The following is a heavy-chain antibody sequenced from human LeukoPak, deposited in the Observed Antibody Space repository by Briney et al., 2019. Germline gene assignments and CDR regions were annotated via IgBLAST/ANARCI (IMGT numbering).Heavy chain of an antibody. CDR2: SNPNSGGT. J-gene: IGHJ5*02. V-gene: IGHV1-2*02. CDR1: GYTFTGYY. Sequence: ASVKVSCKASGYTFTGYYMHWVRQPPGQGLEWMGWSNPNSGGTNYAQKFQGRVTMTRDTPISTAYMELSRLRSDDTAVYYCARQYCSGGSCYVSWFDPWGQGTLVTVSS. CDR3: ARQYCSGGSCYVSWFDP. D-gene: IGHD2-15*01.